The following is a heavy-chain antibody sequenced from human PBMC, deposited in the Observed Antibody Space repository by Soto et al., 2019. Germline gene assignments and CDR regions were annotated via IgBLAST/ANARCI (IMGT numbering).Heavy chain of an antibody. CDR3: GSAFEGYYGMDV. CDR1: GYTFTSYG. Sequence: ASVKVSCKASGYTFTSYGISWVRQAPGLGREGMGWISAYNGNTNYAQKLQGRVTMTTDTSTRTAYMELRSLRSDDTAVYYCGSAFEGYYGMDVWGQGTTVTVSS. CDR2: ISAYNGNT. V-gene: IGHV1-18*04. J-gene: IGHJ6*02.